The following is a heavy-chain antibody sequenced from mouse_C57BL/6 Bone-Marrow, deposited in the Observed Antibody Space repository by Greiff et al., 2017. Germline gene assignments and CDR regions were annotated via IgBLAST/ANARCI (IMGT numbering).Heavy chain of an antibody. CDR2: IHPNSGST. CDR1: GYTFTSYW. CDR3: AISNGYYVIYAMDY. V-gene: IGHV1-64*01. D-gene: IGHD2-3*01. J-gene: IGHJ4*01. Sequence: QVQLQQPGAELVKPGASVKLSCKASGYTFTSYWMHWVKQRPGQGLEWIGMIHPNSGSTNYNEKFKSKATLTVDKSSSTAYMQLSSLTSEDSAVYYCAISNGYYVIYAMDYWGQGTSVTVSS.